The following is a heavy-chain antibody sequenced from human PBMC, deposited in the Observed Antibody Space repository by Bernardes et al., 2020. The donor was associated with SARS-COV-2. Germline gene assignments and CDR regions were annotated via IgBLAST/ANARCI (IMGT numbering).Heavy chain of an antibody. J-gene: IGHJ6*02. V-gene: IGHV4-34*01. CDR3: ARGGSSGSRAYYYYYYGMDV. D-gene: IGHD6-13*01. Sequence: SEPLSLTCAVYGGSFSGYYWSWIRQPPGKGLEWIGEINHSGSTNYNPSLKSRVTISVDTSKNQFSLKLSSVTAADTAVYYCARGGSSGSRAYYYYYYGMDVWGQGTTVTVSS. CDR2: INHSGST. CDR1: GGSFSGYY.